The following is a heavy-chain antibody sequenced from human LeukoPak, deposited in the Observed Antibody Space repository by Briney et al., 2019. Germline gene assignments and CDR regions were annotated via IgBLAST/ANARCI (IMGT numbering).Heavy chain of an antibody. Sequence: GRSLRLSCVASGFTFNSYAMHWVRQAPGKGLEWVAVIPFDGTKKYYSDSVKGRFTISRDKSKNTVYLQMSSLRPQDTSTYYCARAAIYYYYNLDVWGKGTTVAVSS. CDR2: IPFDGTKK. CDR3: ARAAIYYYYNLDV. J-gene: IGHJ6*03. V-gene: IGHV3-30*04. CDR1: GFTFNSYA.